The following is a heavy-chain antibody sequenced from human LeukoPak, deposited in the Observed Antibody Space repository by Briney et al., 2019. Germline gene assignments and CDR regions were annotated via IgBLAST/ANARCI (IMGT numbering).Heavy chain of an antibody. CDR1: GFTXSSYG. CDR3: ARPIFTYSSGDAFDI. D-gene: IGHD6-19*01. Sequence: SLXLSCAXSGFTXSSYGMYWVRQAPGXGLEWVANIKQDGSEKYYVDSVKGRFTISRDNAKNSLYLQMNSLRAEDTAVYYCARPIFTYSSGDAFDIWGQGTMVTVSS. V-gene: IGHV3-7*01. J-gene: IGHJ3*02. CDR2: IKQDGSEK.